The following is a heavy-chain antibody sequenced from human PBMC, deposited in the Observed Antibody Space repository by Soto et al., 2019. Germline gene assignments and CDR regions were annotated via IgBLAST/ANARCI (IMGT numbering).Heavy chain of an antibody. V-gene: IGHV3-23*01. D-gene: IGHD1-26*01. CDR2: ISGSGGST. J-gene: IGHJ4*02. CDR3: ARRGSGSYYDY. Sequence: GGSLRLSCAASGFTFSSYAMRWVRQAPVKGLEWVSAISGSGGSTYYADSVKGRFTISRDNSKNTLYLQMNSLRAEDTAVYYCARRGSGSYYDYWGQGTLITVSS. CDR1: GFTFSSYA.